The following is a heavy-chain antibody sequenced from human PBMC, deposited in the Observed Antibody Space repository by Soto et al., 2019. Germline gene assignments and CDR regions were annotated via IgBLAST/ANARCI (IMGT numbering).Heavy chain of an antibody. Sequence: QVQLQESGPGLVKPSETLSLTCSVSGGSVSNASFYWTWIRQAPGTGMEYIGYIFSTGVTNYNPHLSRRVTISLHTSKNHFSLKLNSMTAADTAVYYCVRVLDSSWYADLWGRGTLVTVSS. V-gene: IGHV4-61*03. J-gene: IGHJ2*01. CDR3: VRVLDSSWYADL. CDR1: GGSVSNASFY. CDR2: IFSTGVT. D-gene: IGHD3-22*01.